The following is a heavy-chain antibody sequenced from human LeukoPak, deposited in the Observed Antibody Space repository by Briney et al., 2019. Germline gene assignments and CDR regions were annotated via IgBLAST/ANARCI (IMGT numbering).Heavy chain of an antibody. CDR1: GGSFSDYY. D-gene: IGHD3-22*01. CDR2: INHSGST. V-gene: IGHV4-34*01. J-gene: IGHJ6*03. CDR3: ARLKFYDSTGYSPGYYMDV. Sequence: NPSETLSLTCAVYGGSFSDYYWSWIRQPPGKGLEWIGEINHSGSTNYNPSLKSRVTMSLDTSRKQFSLRLTSVTAADTAVYYCARLKFYDSTGYSPGYYMDVWGKGTTVSVFS.